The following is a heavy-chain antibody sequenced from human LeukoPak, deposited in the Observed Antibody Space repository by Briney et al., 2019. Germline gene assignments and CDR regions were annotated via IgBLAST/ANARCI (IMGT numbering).Heavy chain of an antibody. CDR3: AKDMEWERGAFDI. V-gene: IGHV3-9*01. D-gene: IGHD1-26*01. Sequence: GRSLRLSCAASGFTFDDYAMHWVRQAPGKGLEWVSGISWNSGSIGYADSVKGRFTISRDNAKNSLYLQMNSLRAEDTALYYCAKDMEWERGAFDIWGQGTMVTVSS. CDR1: GFTFDDYA. J-gene: IGHJ3*02. CDR2: ISWNSGSI.